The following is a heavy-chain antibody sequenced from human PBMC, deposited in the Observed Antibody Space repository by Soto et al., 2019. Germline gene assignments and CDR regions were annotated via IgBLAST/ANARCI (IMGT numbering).Heavy chain of an antibody. CDR3: AKDGYSGYVPHFDY. CDR2: ISGSGGST. CDR1: GFNFSGYA. J-gene: IGHJ4*02. Sequence: GGSLRHSCAASGFNFSGYAMSWVRQAPGKGLEWVSAISGSGGSTYYADSVKGRFTISRDNSKNTLYLQMNSLRAEDTAIYYCAKDGYSGYVPHFDYWGQGTLVNVSS. D-gene: IGHD5-12*01. V-gene: IGHV3-23*01.